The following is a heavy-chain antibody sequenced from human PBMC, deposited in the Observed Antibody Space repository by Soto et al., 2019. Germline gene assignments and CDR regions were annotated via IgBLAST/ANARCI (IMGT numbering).Heavy chain of an antibody. Sequence: PGESLKISCAASGFTFDDYAMHWVRQAPGKGLEWVSGISWNSGSIGYADSVKGRFTISRDNAKNSLYLQMNSLRAEDTALYYCAKDGGVGAYNYFDYWGQGTLVTVSS. CDR3: AKDGGVGAYNYFDY. CDR2: ISWNSGSI. V-gene: IGHV3-9*01. D-gene: IGHD1-26*01. J-gene: IGHJ4*02. CDR1: GFTFDDYA.